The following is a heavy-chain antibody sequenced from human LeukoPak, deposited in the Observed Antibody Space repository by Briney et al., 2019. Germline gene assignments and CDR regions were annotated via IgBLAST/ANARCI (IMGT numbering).Heavy chain of an antibody. D-gene: IGHD3-10*01. J-gene: IGHJ3*02. V-gene: IGHV3-48*01. CDR1: GCTFSSYS. CDR2: ISSSSSTI. CDR3: ARDRGGAFDI. Sequence: PGGTLSLSCAASGCTFSSYSMYWVCLPPATGMEWVSYISSSSSTIYYADSVKGRFTISRDNAKNSLYLQMNSLRAEDTAVYYCARDRGGAFDIWGQGTMVTVSS.